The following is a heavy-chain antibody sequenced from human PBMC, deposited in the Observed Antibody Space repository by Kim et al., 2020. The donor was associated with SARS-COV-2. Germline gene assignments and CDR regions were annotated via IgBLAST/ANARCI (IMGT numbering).Heavy chain of an antibody. CDR2: INHSGST. CDR3: ARGLYYDFWSGYYTSRWVHFDY. CDR1: GGSFSGYY. Sequence: SETLSLTCAVYGGSFSGYYWSWIRQPPGKGLEWIGEINHSGSTNYNPSLKSRVTISVDTSKNQFSLKLSSVTAADTAVYYCARGLYYDFWSGYYTSRWVHFDYWGQGTLVTVSS. D-gene: IGHD3-3*01. V-gene: IGHV4-34*01. J-gene: IGHJ4*02.